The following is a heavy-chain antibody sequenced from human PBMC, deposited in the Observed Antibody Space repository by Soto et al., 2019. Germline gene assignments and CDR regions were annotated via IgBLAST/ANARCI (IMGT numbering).Heavy chain of an antibody. CDR2: IYYSGST. CDR3: ARGGRVQLWLLSYFDY. Sequence: SETLSLTCTVSGCSISSYYWSWIRQPPGKGLEWIGYIYYSGSTNYNPSLKSRVTISVDTSKNQFSLKLSSVTAADTAVYYCARGGRVQLWLLSYFDYWGQGTLVTVSS. V-gene: IGHV4-59*01. J-gene: IGHJ4*02. D-gene: IGHD5-18*01. CDR1: GCSISSYY.